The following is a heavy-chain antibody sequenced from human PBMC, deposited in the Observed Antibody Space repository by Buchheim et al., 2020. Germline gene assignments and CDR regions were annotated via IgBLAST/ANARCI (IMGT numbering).Heavy chain of an antibody. V-gene: IGHV3-48*03. Sequence: EVQLVESGGGLVQPGGSLRLSCAASVFTFSSYEMNWVRQAPGKGLEWVSYIISSGSTIYYADSLKGRFTISRYNAKHSLYLQMNSLRAEDTAVYYCARDLGIMITFGGVIVPSLWGQGTL. CDR1: VFTFSSYE. CDR2: IISSGSTI. J-gene: IGHJ4*02. D-gene: IGHD3-16*02. CDR3: ARDLGIMITFGGVIVPSL.